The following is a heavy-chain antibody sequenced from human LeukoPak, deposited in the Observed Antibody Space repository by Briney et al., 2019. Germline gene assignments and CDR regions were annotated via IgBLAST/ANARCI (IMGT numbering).Heavy chain of an antibody. CDR2: ISSSSSYI. Sequence: GGSLRLSRAASGFTFSSYSMNWVRQAPGKGLEWVSSISSSSSYIYYADSVKGRFTISRDNAKNSLYLQMNSLRAEDTAVYYCARDGRFLEWSVDYWGQGTLVTVSS. D-gene: IGHD3-3*01. CDR3: ARDGRFLEWSVDY. V-gene: IGHV3-21*01. CDR1: GFTFSSYS. J-gene: IGHJ4*02.